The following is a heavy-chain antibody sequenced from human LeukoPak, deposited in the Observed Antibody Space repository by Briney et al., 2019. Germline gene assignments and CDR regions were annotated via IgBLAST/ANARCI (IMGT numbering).Heavy chain of an antibody. V-gene: IGHV4-4*02. D-gene: IGHD3-3*01. J-gene: IGHJ4*02. CDR3: ARVKRFRFRPMKVFDY. CDR1: GGSISSSNW. Sequence: SGTLSLTCAVSGGSISSSNWWSWVRQPPGKGLEWIGEIYHSGSTNYNPSLKSRVTISVDTSKNQFSLKLSSVTAADTAVYYCARVKRFRFRPMKVFDYWGQGTLVTVSS. CDR2: IYHSGST.